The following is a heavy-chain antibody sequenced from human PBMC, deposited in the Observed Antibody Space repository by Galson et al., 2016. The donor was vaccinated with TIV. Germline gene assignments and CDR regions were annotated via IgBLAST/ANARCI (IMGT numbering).Heavy chain of an antibody. D-gene: IGHD4-17*01. CDR1: GFKFDDYA. CDR3: ARVFGDYYFDN. V-gene: IGHV3-9*01. J-gene: IGHJ4*02. Sequence: SLRLSCAASGFKFDDYAMYWVRQVPGKGLEWVSGITWNSGRIGYADSVKGRFTISRVNSKNTLYLQMNSLRTEDTAIYSCARVFGDYYFDNWGQGTLVSVPS. CDR2: ITWNSGRI.